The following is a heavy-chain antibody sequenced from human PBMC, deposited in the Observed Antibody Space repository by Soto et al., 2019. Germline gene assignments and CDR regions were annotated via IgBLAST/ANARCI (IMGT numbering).Heavy chain of an antibody. J-gene: IGHJ4*02. CDR2: IWYDGSNK. D-gene: IGHD1-1*01. V-gene: IGHV3-33*01. CDR1: GFTFRSYG. Sequence: GGSLRLSCATSGFTFRSYGMHWVRQAPGKGLEWVAVIWYDGSNKYYADSVKGRFTISRDNVKNTVYLQMNSLKVEDTAVYYRARDLDSFDYWGQGTLVTVSS. CDR3: ARDLDSFDY.